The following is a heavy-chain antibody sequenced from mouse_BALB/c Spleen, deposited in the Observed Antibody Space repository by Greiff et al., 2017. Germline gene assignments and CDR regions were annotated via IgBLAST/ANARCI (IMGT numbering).Heavy chain of an antibody. CDR3: ARDIGY. Sequence: EVKLVESGGGLVQPGGSLRLSCATSGFTFTDYYMSWVRQPPGKALEWLGFIRNKANGYTTEYSAPVKGRFTISRDNSQSILYLQMNTLRAEDSATYYCARDIGYWGQGTTLTVSS. J-gene: IGHJ2*01. V-gene: IGHV7-3*02. CDR1: GFTFTDYY. CDR2: IRNKANGYTT.